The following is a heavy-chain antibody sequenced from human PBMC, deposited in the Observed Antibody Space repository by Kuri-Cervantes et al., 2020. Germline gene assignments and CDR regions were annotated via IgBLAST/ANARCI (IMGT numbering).Heavy chain of an antibody. V-gene: IGHV3-21*01. D-gene: IGHD3-10*01. Sequence: GGSLRLSCAASGFTFSSYSMNWVRQAPGKGLEWVSSISSSSSYIYYADSVRGRFTLSRDNAKNTVYLQMNSLRAEDTAVYYCARDLVYGSGSLDHWGQGTLVTVSS. CDR3: ARDLVYGSGSLDH. CDR2: ISSSSSYI. CDR1: GFTFSSYS. J-gene: IGHJ4*02.